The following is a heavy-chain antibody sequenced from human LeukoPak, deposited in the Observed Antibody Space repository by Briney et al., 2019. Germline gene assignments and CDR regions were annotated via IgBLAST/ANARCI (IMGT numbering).Heavy chain of an antibody. J-gene: IGHJ6*03. CDR1: GGSFSGYY. D-gene: IGHD1-26*01. CDR2: INHSGST. Sequence: PSETLSLTCAVYGGSFSGYYWSWIRQPPGKGLEWIGEINHSGSTNYNPSLKSRVTISVDTSKNQFSLKLSSVTAADTAVYYCARGKFVGATIYYYYYMDVWGKGTTVTVSS. CDR3: ARGKFVGATIYYYYYMDV. V-gene: IGHV4-34*01.